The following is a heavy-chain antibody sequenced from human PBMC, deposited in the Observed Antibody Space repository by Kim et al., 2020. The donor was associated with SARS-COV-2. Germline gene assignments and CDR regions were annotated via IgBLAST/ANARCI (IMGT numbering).Heavy chain of an antibody. D-gene: IGHD6-13*01. CDR3: AREQVALRSILNSSSWYRGWFDP. CDR1: GYTFTGYY. Sequence: ASVKVSCKASGYTFTGYYMHWVRQAPGQGLEWMGWINPNSGGTNYAQKFQGRVTMTRDTSISTAYMELSRLRSDDTAVYYCAREQVALRSILNSSSWYRGWFDPWGQGTLVTVSS. V-gene: IGHV1-2*02. CDR2: INPNSGGT. J-gene: IGHJ5*02.